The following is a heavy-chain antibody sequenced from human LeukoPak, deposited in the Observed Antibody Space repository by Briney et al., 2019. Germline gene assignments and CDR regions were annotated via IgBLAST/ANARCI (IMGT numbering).Heavy chain of an antibody. CDR2: ISLTGLN. J-gene: IGHJ4*02. V-gene: IGHV4-4*02. Sequence: SGTLSLTCGLSGGSISNTNWRGWVRQPPRQGLEWIGEISLTGLNHYHTSLESRVIVSLDKSKNQLPLNLTAVTAADTAVYYCSRENGAFSPFGYWGQGILVTVLS. D-gene: IGHD2-8*01. CDR3: SRENGAFSPFGY. CDR1: GGSISNTNW.